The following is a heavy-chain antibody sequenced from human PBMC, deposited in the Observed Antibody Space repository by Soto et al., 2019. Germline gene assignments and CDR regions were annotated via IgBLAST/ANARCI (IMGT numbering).Heavy chain of an antibody. CDR1: GYSISPHY. V-gene: IGHV4-59*11. Sequence: SETLTLSWPVSGYSISPHYWRRIRQPPGKGLQWIGYIFYTGGTAYNPSLKSRVTISLDMSKKRCSLKLSSVTAADTATYERAGLQMGQRVNGYWGQGYLVTVPS. CDR3: AGLQMGQRVNGY. J-gene: IGHJ4*02. CDR2: IFYTGGT. D-gene: IGHD2-8*01.